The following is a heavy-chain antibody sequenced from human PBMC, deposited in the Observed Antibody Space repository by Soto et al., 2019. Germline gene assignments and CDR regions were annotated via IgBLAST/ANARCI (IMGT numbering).Heavy chain of an antibody. CDR1: GFTFSSYS. Sequence: GGSLRLSCAASGFTFSSYSMNWVRQAPGKGLEWVSSISSSSSYIYYADSVKGRFTISRDNAKNSLYLQMNSLRAEDTAVYYCARAPYGDPDGDYWGQGTLVTVSS. V-gene: IGHV3-21*01. D-gene: IGHD4-17*01. J-gene: IGHJ4*02. CDR2: ISSSSSYI. CDR3: ARAPYGDPDGDY.